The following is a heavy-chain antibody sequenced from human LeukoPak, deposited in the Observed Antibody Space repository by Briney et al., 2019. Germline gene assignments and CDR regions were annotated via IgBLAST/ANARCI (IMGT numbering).Heavy chain of an antibody. V-gene: IGHV1-8*01. CDR1: GYTFTSYG. D-gene: IGHD3-10*01. J-gene: IGHJ4*02. CDR2: MNPNSGNT. CDR3: AREDRGVLIVDY. Sequence: ASVKVSCKASGYTFTSYGINWVRQATGQGLEWMGWMNPNSGNTGYAQKFQGRVTMARNTSISTAYMELSSLRSEDTAVYYCAREDRGVLIVDYWGQGTLVTVSS.